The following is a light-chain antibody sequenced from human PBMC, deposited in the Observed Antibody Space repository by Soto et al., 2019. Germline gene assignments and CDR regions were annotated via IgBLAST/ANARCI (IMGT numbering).Light chain of an antibody. V-gene: IGLV2-18*01. CDR2: DVT. CDR3: SLYKSSSTWG. J-gene: IGLJ3*02. CDR1: SSDVGDYEH. Sequence: QSALTQPPSVSGSPGQSVTISCTVTSSDVGDYEHVSWYQQAPGTAPKLIIFDVTNRPSGVPDRFSGSKSGNTPSLTIFGLQAEDEADYYCSLYKSSSTWGFGGGTKLTVL.